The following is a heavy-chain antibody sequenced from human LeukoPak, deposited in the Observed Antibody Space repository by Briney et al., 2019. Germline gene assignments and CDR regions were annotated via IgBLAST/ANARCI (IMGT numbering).Heavy chain of an antibody. CDR2: VHLSGRT. CDR1: GGSISSTNW. Sequence: SETLSLTCGVSGGSISSTNWWTWVRQPPGEGLEWIGEVHLSGRTNYNPSLESRVTISVDTSRNQFSLRLSSVTAADTAVYSCARRSKLGYYFDSWGQGILVTVSS. D-gene: IGHD3-16*01. V-gene: IGHV4-4*02. J-gene: IGHJ4*02. CDR3: ARRSKLGYYFDS.